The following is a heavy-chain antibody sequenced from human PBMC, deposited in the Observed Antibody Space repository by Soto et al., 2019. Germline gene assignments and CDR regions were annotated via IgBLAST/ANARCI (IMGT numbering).Heavy chain of an antibody. Sequence: PGESLKISCKGSGYSFTSYWISWVRQMPGKGLEWMGRIDPSDSYTNYSPSFQGHVTISADKSISTAYLQWSSLKASDTAMYYCARISRSIAAAADYWGQGTLVTGLL. J-gene: IGHJ4*02. D-gene: IGHD6-13*01. CDR1: GYSFTSYW. CDR3: ARISRSIAAAADY. V-gene: IGHV5-10-1*01. CDR2: IDPSDSYT.